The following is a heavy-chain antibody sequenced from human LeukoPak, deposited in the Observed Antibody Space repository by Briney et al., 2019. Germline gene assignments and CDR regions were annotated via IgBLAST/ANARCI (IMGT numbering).Heavy chain of an antibody. V-gene: IGHV1-8*01. Sequence: EASVKVSCKASGYIFSSYDINWVRQAAGQGLEWMGWMNPNSGNSDSAQKFQGRVTMTRDTSIGTAYMELSSLRPDDTAVYYCARAGIFCTADSCYSFDFWGQGTLVAVSS. J-gene: IGHJ4*02. CDR3: ARAGIFCTADSCYSFDF. CDR1: GYIFSSYD. D-gene: IGHD2-15*01. CDR2: MNPNSGNS.